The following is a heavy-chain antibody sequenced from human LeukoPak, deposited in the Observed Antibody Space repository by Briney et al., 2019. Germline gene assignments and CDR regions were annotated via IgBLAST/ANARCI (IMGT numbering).Heavy chain of an antibody. CDR1: GFTFSSYS. V-gene: IGHV3-21*01. J-gene: IGHJ4*02. CDR3: ARDYLYCGGDCFVDD. D-gene: IGHD2-21*02. CDR2: ISSSSKYI. Sequence: GGSLRLSCAASGFTFSSYSMNWVRQAPGKGLEWVSSISSSSKYIYDADLVKGRLTVSRDNAKNSLYLQMNSLRAEDTAVYYCARDYLYCGGDCFVDDWGQGTLVTVSS.